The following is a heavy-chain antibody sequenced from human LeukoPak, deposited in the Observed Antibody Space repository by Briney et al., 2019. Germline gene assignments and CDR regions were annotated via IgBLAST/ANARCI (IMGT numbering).Heavy chain of an antibody. D-gene: IGHD3-3*01. J-gene: IGHJ6*03. V-gene: IGHV4-61*02. CDR2: IYTSGST. Sequence: PSQTLSLTCTVSGGSISSGSYYWSWIRQPAGKGLEWIGRIYTSGSTNYNPSLKSRVTISVDTSKNQFSLKLSSVTAADTAVYYCARASPIFGVVKFHYYYYYMDVWGKGTTVTVSS. CDR1: GGSISSGSYY. CDR3: ARASPIFGVVKFHYYYYYMDV.